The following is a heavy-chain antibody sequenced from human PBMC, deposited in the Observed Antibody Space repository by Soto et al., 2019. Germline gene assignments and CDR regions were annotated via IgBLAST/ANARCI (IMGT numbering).Heavy chain of an antibody. V-gene: IGHV1-46*01. Sequence: QVQLVQSGAEVKKPGASVKVSCKESGYSFTSYNIYWERQAPGQGLEWVGKNNTRGFFTTYAQKFRVKVNMTGDTSTSIVYKELTNLRSADTAVYYCARAAGRFGELFWFAPWGQGTLVSVSS. CDR3: ARAAGRFGELFWFAP. D-gene: IGHD3-10*01. CDR2: NNTRGFFT. CDR1: GYSFTSYN. J-gene: IGHJ5*02.